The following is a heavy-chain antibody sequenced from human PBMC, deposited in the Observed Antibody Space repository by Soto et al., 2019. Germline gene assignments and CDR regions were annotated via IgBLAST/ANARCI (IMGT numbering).Heavy chain of an antibody. CDR3: ARARQYYDCELDP. V-gene: IGHV4-61*01. CDR1: GGSVSSGSYY. D-gene: IGHD3-16*01. Sequence: SETLSLTCTVSGGSVSSGSYYWSWIRQPPGKGLEWIGFIYYSGSTNYNPSLKSRVTISVDTPKNQFSLKLTSVTAADTAIYYCARARQYYDCELDPWGQGTLVTVSS. J-gene: IGHJ5*02. CDR2: IYYSGST.